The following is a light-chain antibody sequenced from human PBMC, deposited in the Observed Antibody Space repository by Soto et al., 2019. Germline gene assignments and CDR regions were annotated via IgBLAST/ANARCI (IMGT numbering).Light chain of an antibody. Sequence: QLVRTQSPSASASLGASVKVTCTLSSGHSSYAIAWHQQQPEKGPRYLMKLNSDGSHSKGDGIPDRFSGSSSGAERYLTISSLQSEDEADYYCQTWGTGIVVFGGVTKLTVL. CDR1: SGHSSYA. CDR2: LNSDGSH. V-gene: IGLV4-69*01. J-gene: IGLJ2*01. CDR3: QTWGTGIVV.